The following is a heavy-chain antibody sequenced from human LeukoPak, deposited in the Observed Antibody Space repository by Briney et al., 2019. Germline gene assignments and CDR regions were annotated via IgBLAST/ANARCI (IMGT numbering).Heavy chain of an antibody. CDR1: GYTFTSYY. V-gene: IGHV1-46*01. Sequence: GASVKVSCKASGYTFTSYYMHWVRQAPGQGLEWMGIINPSGGSTSYAQKFQGRVTMTRDMSTSTVYMELSSLRSEDTAVYYCARDRGYCSGGSCSGYMDVWGKGTTVTVSS. CDR3: ARDRGYCSGGSCSGYMDV. D-gene: IGHD2-15*01. J-gene: IGHJ6*03. CDR2: INPSGGST.